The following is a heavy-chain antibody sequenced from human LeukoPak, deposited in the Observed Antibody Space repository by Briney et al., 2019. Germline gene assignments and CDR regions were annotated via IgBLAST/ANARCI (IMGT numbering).Heavy chain of an antibody. CDR2: IYYSGST. D-gene: IGHD3-22*01. CDR3: ARSLGDSSGYYINWFDP. Sequence: SETLSLTCTVSGGSISSYYWSWIRQPPGKGLEWIGYIYYSGSTNYNPSLKSRVTISVDTSKNQFSLKLCSVTAADTAVYYCARSLGDSSGYYINWFDPWGQGTLVTVSS. V-gene: IGHV4-59*01. J-gene: IGHJ5*02. CDR1: GGSISSYY.